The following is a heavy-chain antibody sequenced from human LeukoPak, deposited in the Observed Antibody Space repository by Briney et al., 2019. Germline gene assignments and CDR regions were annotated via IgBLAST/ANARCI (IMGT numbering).Heavy chain of an antibody. D-gene: IGHD1-26*01. J-gene: IGHJ4*02. Sequence: TGGSLRLSCAASGFTFSSYGMHWVRQAPGKGLEWVAFIRYDGSNKYYADSVKGRFTISRDNSKNTLYLQMNSLRAEDTAVYYCAKGPYSGSYFGRDYWGQGTLVTVSS. CDR2: IRYDGSNK. CDR1: GFTFSSYG. V-gene: IGHV3-30*02. CDR3: AKGPYSGSYFGRDY.